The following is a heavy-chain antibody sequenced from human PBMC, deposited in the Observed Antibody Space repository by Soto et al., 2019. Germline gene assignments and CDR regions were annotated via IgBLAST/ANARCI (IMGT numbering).Heavy chain of an antibody. CDR3: AKAGVVAADGTGYYYYGMDV. CDR1: GFTFSSYA. CDR2: ISGSGGST. V-gene: IGHV3-23*01. Sequence: GGSLRLPCAASGFTFSSYAMSWVRQAPGKGLEWVSAISGSGGSTYYADSVKGRFTISRDNSKNTLYLQMNSLRAEDTAVYYCAKAGVVAADGTGYYYYGMDVWGQGTTVTVSS. J-gene: IGHJ6*02. D-gene: IGHD6-13*01.